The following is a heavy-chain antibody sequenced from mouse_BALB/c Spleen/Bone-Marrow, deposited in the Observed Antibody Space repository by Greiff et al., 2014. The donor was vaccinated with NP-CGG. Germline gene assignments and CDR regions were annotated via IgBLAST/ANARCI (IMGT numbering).Heavy chain of an antibody. Sequence: QVQLQQSGPGLVQPSQSLSITCTVSGFSLTSYGVHWVRQSPGKGLEWLGVIWSGGNADYNAAFISKQSNSKDNSKGQIFFKINSLQANNTAIYYCARNFGLTWFAYWGQGTLVTVSA. CDR2: IWSGGNA. CDR1: GFSLTSYG. J-gene: IGHJ3*01. V-gene: IGHV2-2*02. CDR3: ARNFGLTWFAY.